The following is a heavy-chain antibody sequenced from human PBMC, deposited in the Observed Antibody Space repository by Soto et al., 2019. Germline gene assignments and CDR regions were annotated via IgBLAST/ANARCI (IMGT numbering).Heavy chain of an antibody. V-gene: IGHV3-48*03. J-gene: IGHJ5*02. CDR3: ARGSNHGNYSQYGFDP. Sequence: EVQLVESGGGLVQPGGSLRLSCAASGFTFSSYEMNWVRQAPGKGLEWVSYISSSGSTIYYADSVKGRFTISRDNAKNSRDLQMNSLRAEDTAVYYCARGSNHGNYSQYGFDPWGQGTLVTVSS. CDR1: GFTFSSYE. CDR2: ISSSGSTI. D-gene: IGHD4-17*01.